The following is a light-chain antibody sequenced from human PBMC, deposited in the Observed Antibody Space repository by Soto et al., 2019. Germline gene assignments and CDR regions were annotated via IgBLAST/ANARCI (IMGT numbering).Light chain of an antibody. J-gene: IGKJ5*01. CDR1: QDISVY. Sequence: DIQMTQSPSSLSASVGDRVTITCRASQDISVYLAWYQQKPGKDPKLLIYSASTLQSGVPSRFSGSGSGTDFTLTISSLQPEDVATYYCQKFNTAPLTVGQGTRLEIK. CDR3: QKFNTAPLT. CDR2: SAS. V-gene: IGKV1-27*01.